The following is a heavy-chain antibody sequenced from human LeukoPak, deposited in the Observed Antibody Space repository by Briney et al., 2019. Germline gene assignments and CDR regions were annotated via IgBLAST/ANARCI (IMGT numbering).Heavy chain of an antibody. Sequence: PGGSLRLSCAASGFTFSSYSMNWVRQPPGKGLEGVSSITSSSRYIYYADSVKGRFTISRDNAKDSLYLQMNSLRAEDTVVYECSRGPISGDYWGQGTLVTVSS. J-gene: IGHJ4*02. CDR2: ITSSSRYI. CDR3: SRGPISGDY. V-gene: IGHV3-21*01. CDR1: GFTFSSYS. D-gene: IGHD2/OR15-2a*01.